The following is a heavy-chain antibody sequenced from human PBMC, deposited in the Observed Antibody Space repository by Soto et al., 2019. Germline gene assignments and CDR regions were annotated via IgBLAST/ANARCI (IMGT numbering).Heavy chain of an antibody. CDR1: SGSISSSNW. CDR3: TRAYSGYDSKRYYYYYYMDV. J-gene: IGHJ6*03. V-gene: IGHV4-4*02. D-gene: IGHD5-12*01. Sequence: QVQLQESGPGLVKPSGTLSLTCAVSSGSISSSNWWSWVRQPPGKGLEWIGEIYHSGSTNYNPSLHSRVTISVDKSKNQFSLKLSSVTAADTAVYYCTRAYSGYDSKRYYYYYYMDVWGKGTTVTVSS. CDR2: IYHSGST.